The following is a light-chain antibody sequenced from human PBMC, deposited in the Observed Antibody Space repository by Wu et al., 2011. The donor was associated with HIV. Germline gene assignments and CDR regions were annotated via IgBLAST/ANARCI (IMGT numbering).Light chain of an antibody. V-gene: IGKV3-11*01. Sequence: SPGERATLSCRASQSVSTSLAWYQQKPGQAPRLLIDDASNRATGIPARFSGSGSGTDFTLTISSLEPEDFAVYYCQQRSNWPPTFGQGTRLEIK. CDR1: QSVSTS. CDR2: DAS. J-gene: IGKJ5*01. CDR3: QQRSNWPPT.